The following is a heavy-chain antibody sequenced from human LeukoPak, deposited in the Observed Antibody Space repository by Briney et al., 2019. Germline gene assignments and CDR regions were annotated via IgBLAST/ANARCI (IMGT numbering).Heavy chain of an antibody. CDR3: ASASSHRIAAGGDY. J-gene: IGHJ4*02. CDR2: INSDGSSR. CDR1: GFAFDEHG. Sequence: GGSLRLSCSASGFAFDEHGMSWVRQAPGKGLVWVSRINSDGSSRNYADSVKGRFTISRDNAKNTLYLQMNSLRAEDTAVYYCASASSHRIAAGGDYWGQGTLVTVSS. D-gene: IGHD6-13*01. V-gene: IGHV3-74*01.